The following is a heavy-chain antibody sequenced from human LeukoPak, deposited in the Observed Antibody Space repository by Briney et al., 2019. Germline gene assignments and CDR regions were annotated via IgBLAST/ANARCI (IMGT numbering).Heavy chain of an antibody. Sequence: SETLSLTCTVSGGSISSSSYYWGWIRQPPGKGLEWIGSIYYSGSTYYNPSLKSRVTISVDTSKNQFSLKLSSVTAADTAVYYCARTGPAWFGELTDYWGQGTLVTVSS. D-gene: IGHD3-10*01. CDR3: ARTGPAWFGELTDY. V-gene: IGHV4-39*01. CDR1: GGSISSSSYY. CDR2: IYYSGST. J-gene: IGHJ4*02.